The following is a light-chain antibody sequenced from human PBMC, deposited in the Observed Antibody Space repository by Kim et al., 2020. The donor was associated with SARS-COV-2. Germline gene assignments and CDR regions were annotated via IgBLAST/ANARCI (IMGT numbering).Light chain of an antibody. Sequence: GKTAGITCGGNSIGSKSVRWYQQKPGQAPGLVIYYDSDRPSGIPERFSGSNSGNTATLTISRVEAGDEADYYCQVWDSSSDQGVFGTGTKVTVL. CDR1: SIGSKS. J-gene: IGLJ1*01. CDR3: QVWDSSSDQGV. V-gene: IGLV3-21*04. CDR2: YDS.